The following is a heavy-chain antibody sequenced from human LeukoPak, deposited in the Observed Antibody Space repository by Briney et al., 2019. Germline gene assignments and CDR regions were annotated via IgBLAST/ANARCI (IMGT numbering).Heavy chain of an antibody. CDR2: ITWDGNIA. J-gene: IGHJ4*02. CDR3: AKAAEGVVVPAAGFDS. Sequence: GGSLRLSCAASGFTFDNYAMHWVRHAPGKGLEWVSHITWDGNIAYYADSVKGRFTISRDNSKNSMFLQMDRLRPDDTVLYYCAKAAEGVVVPAAGFDSWGQGTLVTVSS. CDR1: GFTFDNYA. D-gene: IGHD2-2*01. V-gene: IGHV3-43D*04.